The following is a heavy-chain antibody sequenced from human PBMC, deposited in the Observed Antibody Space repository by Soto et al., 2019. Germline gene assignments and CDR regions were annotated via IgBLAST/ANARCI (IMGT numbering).Heavy chain of an antibody. V-gene: IGHV3-7*03. CDR2: IKQDGSEK. CDR3: ARDSGSSSWYY. D-gene: IGHD6-13*01. J-gene: IGHJ4*02. Sequence: PGGSLILSCAASGFTFSSYWMSWVRQAPGKGLEWVANIKQDGSEKYYVDSVKGRFTISRDNAKNSLYLQMNSLRAEDTAVYYCARDSGSSSWYYWGQGTLVTVSS. CDR1: GFTFSSYW.